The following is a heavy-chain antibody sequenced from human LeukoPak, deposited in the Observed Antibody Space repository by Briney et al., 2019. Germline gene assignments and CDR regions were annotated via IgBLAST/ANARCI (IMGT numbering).Heavy chain of an antibody. CDR1: GVSISTYY. D-gene: IGHD1-26*01. CDR2: FSYSGST. J-gene: IGHJ4*02. CDR3: ERMYSGTSYYFDY. Sequence: PSETLSLTCSVSGVSISTYYWIWIRQPPAKGLEWMGFFSYSGSTKYNPSLKSRVTMSVDTSKNQFSLKLSSVTAADAAVYYCERMYSGTSYYFDYWGQGTLVTVSS. V-gene: IGHV4-59*01.